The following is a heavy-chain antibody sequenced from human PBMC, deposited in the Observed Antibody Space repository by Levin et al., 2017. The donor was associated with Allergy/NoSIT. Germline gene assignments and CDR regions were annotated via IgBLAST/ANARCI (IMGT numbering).Heavy chain of an antibody. CDR3: TRETFFESSGYPIHHFDS. J-gene: IGHJ4*02. CDR1: GGTFSNDA. V-gene: IGHV1-69*04. D-gene: IGHD3-22*01. Sequence: PGGSLRLSCKASGGTFSNDAITWVRQAPGQGLEWMGRISPVLGSTHYAQKFQDRVTITADKSTSTAYLQLSSLRSDDTAVYYCTRETFFESSGYPIHHFDSWGQGSLVTVSS. CDR2: ISPVLGST.